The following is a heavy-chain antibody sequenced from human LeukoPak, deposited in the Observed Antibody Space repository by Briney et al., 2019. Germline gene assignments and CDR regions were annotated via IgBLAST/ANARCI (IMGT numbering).Heavy chain of an antibody. V-gene: IGHV3-23*01. Sequence: TGGSLRLSCAASGFIFSNNAMSWVRQAPGKGLEWVSATSTSGGSAYYADSVKGRFTISRDNSKNTLYLQMDSLRADDTAVYYCARYSGSYYYPPAWDLWGQGTLVTVSS. CDR1: GFIFSNNA. D-gene: IGHD1-26*01. J-gene: IGHJ4*02. CDR2: TSTSGGSA. CDR3: ARYSGSYYYPPAWDL.